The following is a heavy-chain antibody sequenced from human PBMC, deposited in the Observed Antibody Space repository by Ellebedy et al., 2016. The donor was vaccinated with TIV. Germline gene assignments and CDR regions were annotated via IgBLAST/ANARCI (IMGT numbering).Heavy chain of an antibody. J-gene: IGHJ6*02. D-gene: IGHD6-19*01. CDR2: IYSDGST. V-gene: IGHV3-66*01. Sequence: GESLKISCAASGFTVSGNYMSWVRQAPGKGLEWVSVIYSDGSTFYADSVKGRLAISRDSSKNTLYLQMSSLRAEDTVVYYCARGITVADSRGFFYYYGLDVWGQGTTVTVFS. CDR1: GFTVSGNY. CDR3: ARGITVADSRGFFYYYGLDV.